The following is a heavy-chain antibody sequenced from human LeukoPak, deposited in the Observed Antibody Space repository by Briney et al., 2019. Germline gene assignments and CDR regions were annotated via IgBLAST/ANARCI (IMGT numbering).Heavy chain of an antibody. V-gene: IGHV3-48*03. CDR2: ISSSGSTI. D-gene: IGHD3-10*01. J-gene: IGHJ4*02. CDR3: AREHYGHAPFDY. CDR1: GFNFSSYE. Sequence: PGGSLRLSXAASGFNFSSYEMNWVRQTPGKGLEWVSYISSSGSTIYYAASVKGRLTISRDHATNSLYLQMNSMRAEDTAVSYCAREHYGHAPFDYWGQGTLVTVSS.